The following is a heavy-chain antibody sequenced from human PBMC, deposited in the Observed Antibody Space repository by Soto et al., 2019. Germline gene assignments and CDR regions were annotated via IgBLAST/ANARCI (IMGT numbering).Heavy chain of an antibody. D-gene: IGHD6-25*01. J-gene: IGHJ6*02. CDR1: GYTFTNYL. Sequence: ASVKVCCEASGYTFTNYLMHWVLQAPGQGLEWVGIISPSTGGTRYAQKFQGRVTMTRDTSATTVYMELSSLTSEDTAVYFCARDPALIAPASDDQESDSFYGMDVWGQGTTVTVSS. V-gene: IGHV1-46*01. CDR3: ARDPALIAPASDDQESDSFYGMDV. CDR2: ISPSTGGT.